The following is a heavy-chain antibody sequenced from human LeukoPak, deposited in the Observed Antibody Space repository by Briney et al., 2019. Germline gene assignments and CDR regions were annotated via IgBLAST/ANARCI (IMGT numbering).Heavy chain of an antibody. J-gene: IGHJ5*02. D-gene: IGHD2/OR15-2a*01. CDR1: GGTFSSYA. CDR2: ISAYNGNT. CDR3: ARDQRVIVAPNWFDP. V-gene: IGHV1-18*01. Sequence: VASVKVSCKASGGTFSSYAISWVRQAPGQGLEWMGWISAYNGNTNYAQKLQGRVTMTTDTSTSTAYMELRSLRSDDTAVYYCARDQRVIVAPNWFDPWGQGTLVTVSS.